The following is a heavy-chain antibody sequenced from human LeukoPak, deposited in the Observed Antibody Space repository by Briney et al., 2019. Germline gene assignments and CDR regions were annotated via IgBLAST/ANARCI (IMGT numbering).Heavy chain of an antibody. CDR1: GGSISSADYY. Sequence: SQTLSLTCTVSGGSISSADYYWNWIRQHPGKGLEWIGSIYYSGTTYYNPSLKSRVIISVDTSKNQFSLKLSSVTAADTAVYYCARDRGRGLSAYGLDVWGQGTTVTVSS. V-gene: IGHV4-31*03. D-gene: IGHD4/OR15-4a*01. J-gene: IGHJ6*02. CDR2: IYYSGTT. CDR3: ARDRGRGLSAYGLDV.